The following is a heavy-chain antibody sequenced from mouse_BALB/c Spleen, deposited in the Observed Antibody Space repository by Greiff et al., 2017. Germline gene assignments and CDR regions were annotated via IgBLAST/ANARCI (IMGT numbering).Heavy chain of an antibody. CDR3: ARCGNGYFDY. D-gene: IGHD1-1*02. CDR1: GYTFTDYA. V-gene: IGHV1S137*01. CDR2: ISTYYGDA. J-gene: IGHJ2*01. Sequence: VQLQQSGAELVRPGVSVKISCKGSGYTFTDYAMHWVKQSHAKSLEWIGVISTYYGDASYNQKFKGKATMTVDKSSSTAYMELARLTSEDSAIYYCARCGNGYFDYWGQGTTLTVSS.